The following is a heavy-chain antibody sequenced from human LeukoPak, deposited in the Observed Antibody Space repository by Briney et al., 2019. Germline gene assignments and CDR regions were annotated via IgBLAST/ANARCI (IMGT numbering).Heavy chain of an antibody. CDR2: MNPNSGNT. J-gene: IGHJ4*02. V-gene: IGHV1-8*01. D-gene: IGHD2-21*02. Sequence: ASVKVSCKASGYTFTSYDINWVRQATGQGLEWMGWMNPNSGNTGYAQKFQGRVTMTRDTSTSTVYMELSSLRSEDTAVYYRGVLIVVVTASPLSVDYWGQGTLVTVSS. CDR1: GYTFTSYD. CDR3: GVLIVVVTASPLSVDY.